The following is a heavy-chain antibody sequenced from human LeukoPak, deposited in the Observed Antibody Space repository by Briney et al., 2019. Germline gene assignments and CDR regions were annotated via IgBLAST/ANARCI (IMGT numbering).Heavy chain of an antibody. Sequence: GGSLRLSCVGSGFTISNYWMHWVRQAPGTGLVWISRIHPDGSITTYADSVKGRFTISRDNTKNTLYLQMDSLRAEDTAVYYCAPQQAFSPYNWFDPWGQGTLVTVSS. CDR2: IHPDGSIT. CDR1: GFTISNYW. V-gene: IGHV3-74*03. D-gene: IGHD3-3*02. J-gene: IGHJ5*02. CDR3: APQQAFSPYNWFDP.